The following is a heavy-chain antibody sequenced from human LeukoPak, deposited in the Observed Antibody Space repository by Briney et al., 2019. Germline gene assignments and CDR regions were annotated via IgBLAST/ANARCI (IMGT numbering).Heavy chain of an antibody. V-gene: IGHV6-1*01. CDR2: TYYRSKWYN. Sequence: SQTLSLTCAISGDSVSSNSAAWNWIRQSPSRGLEWLGRTYYRSKWYNDYAVSVKSRITINPDTSKNQFSLQLNSVTPEDTAVYYCAREPSMVRGVIISSPDFYNWFDPWGQGTLATVSS. D-gene: IGHD3-10*01. CDR1: GDSVSSNSAA. CDR3: AREPSMVRGVIISSPDFYNWFDP. J-gene: IGHJ5*02.